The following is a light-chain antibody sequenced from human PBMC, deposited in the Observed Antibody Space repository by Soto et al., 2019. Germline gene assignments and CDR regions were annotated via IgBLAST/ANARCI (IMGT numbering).Light chain of an antibody. V-gene: IGKV3-20*01. Sequence: EIVLAQSPGTLSLSPGESATLSCRASQSVSSSFLAWYQQKAGQAPRLLIYGASRRATGIPDRFSGSGSLTDFTLTISRLEPEDCAVSYCQQYVSSPWAFGQGTKVEI. CDR1: QSVSSSF. CDR2: GAS. J-gene: IGKJ1*01. CDR3: QQYVSSPWA.